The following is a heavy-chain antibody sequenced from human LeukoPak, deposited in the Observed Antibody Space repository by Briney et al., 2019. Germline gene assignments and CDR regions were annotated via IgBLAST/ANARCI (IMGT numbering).Heavy chain of an antibody. CDR2: IYSSGRT. CDR3: ARNYDSSGYTAFGY. V-gene: IGHV4-59*01. Sequence: SETLSPTCTVSGGSLSSYYWSWIRQPPGKGLEWIGHIYSSGRTNYNPSLKRRVTISVDTSKNQFSLKLSSVTAADTAVYYCARNYDSSGYTAFGYWGRGTLVTVSS. D-gene: IGHD3-22*01. J-gene: IGHJ4*02. CDR1: GGSLSSYY.